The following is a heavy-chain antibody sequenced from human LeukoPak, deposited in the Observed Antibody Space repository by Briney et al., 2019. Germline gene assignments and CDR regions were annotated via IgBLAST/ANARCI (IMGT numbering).Heavy chain of an antibody. Sequence: ASVKVSCKASGYTFTSYYTTWVRQAPGQGLEWMGWISGYNGKTKYVQKFQGRVTMTIDTSSTTAYMELRSLTSDDTAVYYCARVRDYFDSSDYSDYWGQGTLVTVSS. CDR3: ARVRDYFDSSDYSDY. CDR1: GYTFTSYY. V-gene: IGHV1-18*04. D-gene: IGHD3-22*01. J-gene: IGHJ4*02. CDR2: ISGYNGKT.